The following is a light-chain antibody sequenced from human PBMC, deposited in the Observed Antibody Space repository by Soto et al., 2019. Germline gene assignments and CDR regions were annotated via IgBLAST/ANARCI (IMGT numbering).Light chain of an antibody. CDR1: KGIRSW. Sequence: IQMTQSPSSVSASVGDTVTITCRAIKGIRSWLAWYQQKPGTAPKILIYGTSTLRSGVPSRFSGSGSGTHFTLTISDLQPEDFATYSCQQALSFPLTFGGGTKVDMK. CDR3: QQALSFPLT. V-gene: IGKV1-12*01. CDR2: GTS. J-gene: IGKJ4*01.